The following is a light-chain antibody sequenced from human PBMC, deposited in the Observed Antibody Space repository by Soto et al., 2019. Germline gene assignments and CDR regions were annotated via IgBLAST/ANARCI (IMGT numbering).Light chain of an antibody. J-gene: IGKJ4*01. CDR2: DAS. CDR1: QSVDNY. CDR3: HQRSNWPLT. Sequence: EIVLTQSPATLSLSPGERATLSCRASQSVDNYLAWYQQRPGQAPRLLIYDASNRATGIPARFSGSGSGTDFTLTISTLEPEDFAVYYCHQRSNWPLTFGGGTKVEIK. V-gene: IGKV3-11*01.